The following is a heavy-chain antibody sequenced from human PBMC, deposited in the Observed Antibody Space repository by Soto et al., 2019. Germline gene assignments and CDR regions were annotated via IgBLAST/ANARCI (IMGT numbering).Heavy chain of an antibody. CDR1: GFTFSAYG. D-gene: IGHD3-22*01. V-gene: IGHV3-30*18. J-gene: IGHJ4*02. CDR3: AKDYDSIGYYPDY. Sequence: GGSLRLSCVASGFTFSAYGMHWVRQAPGKGLEWVAVVSYDGSNIYSADSVKGRFTISRDNSKNTLFLQMNSLRAEDTAVYYCAKDYDSIGYYPDYWGQGTLVTVSS. CDR2: VSYDGSNI.